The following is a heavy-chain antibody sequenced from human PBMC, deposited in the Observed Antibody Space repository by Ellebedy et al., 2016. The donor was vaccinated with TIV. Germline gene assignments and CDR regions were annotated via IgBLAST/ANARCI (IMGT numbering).Heavy chain of an antibody. CDR3: ARGDSSSSIDY. CDR1: GYSFTSYW. Sequence: KISXKGSGYSFTSYWIGWVRQAPGQGLEWMGGIIPIFGTANYAQKFQGRVTITADESTSTAYMELSSLRAEDTAVYYCARGDSSSSIDYWGQGTLVTVSS. J-gene: IGHJ4*02. V-gene: IGHV1-69*01. D-gene: IGHD6-6*01. CDR2: IIPIFGTA.